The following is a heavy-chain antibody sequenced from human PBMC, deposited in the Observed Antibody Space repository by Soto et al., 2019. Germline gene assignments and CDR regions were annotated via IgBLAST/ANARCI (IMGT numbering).Heavy chain of an antibody. CDR3: ARDSAAGAGIGWDY. CDR2: INPNSDDT. CDR1: GYIFTDYY. Sequence: QVPLVQSGAEVKKPGASVKVSCKASGYIFTDYYIHWVRQAPGQGLEWMGWINPNSDDTRYAQKFRGRVTVTMDTSISTAYMDLSRLTSDDTAVYYCARDSAAGAGIGWDYWGQGSLVTVSS. V-gene: IGHV1-2*02. J-gene: IGHJ4*01. D-gene: IGHD6-13*01.